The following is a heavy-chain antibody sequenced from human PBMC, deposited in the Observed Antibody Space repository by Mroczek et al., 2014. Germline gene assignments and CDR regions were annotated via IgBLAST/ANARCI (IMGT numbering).Heavy chain of an antibody. Sequence: VQLQQWGAGLLKPSETLSLTCAVYGGSFSGYYWSWIRQPPGKGLEWIGEINHSGSTNYNPSLKSRVTISVDTSKNQFSLKLSSVTAADTAVYYCASRRITMVRGVIYWFDPWGQGTLVTVSS. V-gene: IGHV4-34*01. J-gene: IGHJ5*02. D-gene: IGHD3-10*01. CDR2: INHSGST. CDR3: ASRRITMVRGVIYWFDP. CDR1: GGSFSGYY.